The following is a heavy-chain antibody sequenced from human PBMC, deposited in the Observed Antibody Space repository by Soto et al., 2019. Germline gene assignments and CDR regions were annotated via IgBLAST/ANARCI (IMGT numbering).Heavy chain of an antibody. V-gene: IGHV1-69*06. CDR3: AREPWSGYSAFDI. CDR1: AGTFSSYA. J-gene: IGHJ3*02. Sequence: SVKVSCKTSAGTFSSYAISWVRQAPGQGLEWMGGIIPIFGTAKYAQKFQGRVTITADKSTSTAYMELSSLRSEDTAVYYCAREPWSGYSAFDIWGQGTMVTVSS. CDR2: IIPIFGTA. D-gene: IGHD3-3*01.